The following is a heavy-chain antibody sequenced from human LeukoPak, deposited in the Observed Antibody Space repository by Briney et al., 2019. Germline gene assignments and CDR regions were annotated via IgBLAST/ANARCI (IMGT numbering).Heavy chain of an antibody. D-gene: IGHD6-19*01. V-gene: IGHV4-39*01. CDR1: GGSISSSSYY. CDR3: ARHMSSGWYVDPYDAFDI. CDR2: IYYSGST. J-gene: IGHJ3*02. Sequence: SETLSLTCTVSGGSISSSSYYWGWIRQPPGKGLEWIGSIYYSGSTYYNPSLKSRVTISVDTSKNQFSLKPSSVTAADTAVYYCARHMSSGWYVDPYDAFDIWGQGTMVTVSS.